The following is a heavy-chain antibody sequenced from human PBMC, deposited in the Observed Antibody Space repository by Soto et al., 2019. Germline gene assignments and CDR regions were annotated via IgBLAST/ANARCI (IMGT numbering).Heavy chain of an antibody. CDR2: TYYRSKWYN. J-gene: IGHJ5*02. Sequence: PSQTLSLTCVISGDSVSSNSAAWNWIRQSPSRGLEWRGRTYYRSKWYNDYAVSVKSRITINPDTSKNQFSLQLNSVTPEDTAVYYCARDKLAYYEFWSGYSSYNWFDPWGQGTLVTVSS. V-gene: IGHV6-1*01. CDR1: GDSVSSNSAA. CDR3: ARDKLAYYEFWSGYSSYNWFDP. D-gene: IGHD3-3*01.